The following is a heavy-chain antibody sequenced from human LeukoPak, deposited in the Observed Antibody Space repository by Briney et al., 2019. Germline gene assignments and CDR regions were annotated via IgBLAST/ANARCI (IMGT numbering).Heavy chain of an antibody. Sequence: SGTLSLTCTVSGGSINFYYWSWIRQPPGKGLECIGYIHYSGSTNYNPSLKSRVTISVDTSNNQFSLKLSSVTAADTAVYYCARRPYSGSPSRAFDIWGQGTMVTVSS. CDR1: GGSINFYY. CDR3: ARRPYSGSPSRAFDI. J-gene: IGHJ3*02. CDR2: IHYSGST. V-gene: IGHV4-59*08. D-gene: IGHD1-26*01.